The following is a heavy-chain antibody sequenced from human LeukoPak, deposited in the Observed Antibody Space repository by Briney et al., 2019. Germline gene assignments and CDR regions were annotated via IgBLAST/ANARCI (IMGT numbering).Heavy chain of an antibody. CDR2: IKQDGSEK. CDR1: GFTFSSYW. V-gene: IGHV3-7*01. CDR3: ARDHREYYYDSSGYYRGYNWFDP. J-gene: IGHJ5*02. D-gene: IGHD3-22*01. Sequence: GGSLRLSCAASGFTFSSYWMSWVRQAPGKGLEWVANIKQDGSEKYYEDSVKGRFTISRDNAKNSLYLQMNSLRAEDTAVYYCARDHREYYYDSSGYYRGYNWFDPWGQGTLVTVSS.